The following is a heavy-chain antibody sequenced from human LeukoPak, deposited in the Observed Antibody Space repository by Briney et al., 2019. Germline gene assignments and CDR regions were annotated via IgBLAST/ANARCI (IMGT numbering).Heavy chain of an antibody. CDR3: ARGHMLTGYYNFAWFDP. D-gene: IGHD3-9*01. J-gene: IGHJ5*02. V-gene: IGHV3-13*01. Sequence: GGSLRLSYVASGFTFSSYDMHWVRQPTGKGLEWVSAIGTAGDTYYSHSVKGRFTISRENAKNSLYLHMNSLSAGDTAVYFCARGHMLTGYYNFAWFDPWGQGTLVTVSS. CDR2: IGTAGDT. CDR1: GFTFSSYD.